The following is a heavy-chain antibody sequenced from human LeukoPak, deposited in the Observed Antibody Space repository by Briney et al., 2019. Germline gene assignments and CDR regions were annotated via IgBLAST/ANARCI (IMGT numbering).Heavy chain of an antibody. Sequence: PSQTLSLTCTVSGGSISSGSYYWSWIRQPAGKGLEWIGRIYTSGSTNYNPSLKSRVTISVDTSKNQFSLKLSSVTAADTAVYYCARELKEDIVVVPAALRGRYWYIDLWGRGTLVTVSS. CDR2: IYTSGST. J-gene: IGHJ2*01. CDR1: GGSISSGSYY. D-gene: IGHD2-2*01. CDR3: ARELKEDIVVVPAALRGRYWYIDL. V-gene: IGHV4-61*02.